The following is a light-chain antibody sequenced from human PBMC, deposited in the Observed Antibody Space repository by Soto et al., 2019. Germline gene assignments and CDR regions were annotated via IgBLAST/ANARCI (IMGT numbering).Light chain of an antibody. CDR2: GAS. J-gene: IGKJ4*01. Sequence: EIVLTQSPGTLSLSPGERATLSCRAGQTLSSTFLAWYQQKPAQAPRLLIYGASSRATGVPDRFSGSGSGTDFTLTISRAEPEDFAVYYCQQFGTSPTFGGGTRVEIK. CDR3: QQFGTSPT. CDR1: QTLSSTF. V-gene: IGKV3-20*01.